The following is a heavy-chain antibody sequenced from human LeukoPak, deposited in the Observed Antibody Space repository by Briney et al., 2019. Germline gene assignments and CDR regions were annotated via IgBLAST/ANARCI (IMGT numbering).Heavy chain of an antibody. CDR3: AKDTFSSAETEGIDY. CDR1: GFTFDDYA. J-gene: IGHJ4*02. CDR2: ISGDGGST. Sequence: PGGSLRLSCAASGFTFDDYAMHWVRQAPGKGLEWVSLISGDGGSTYYADSVKGRFTISRDNSKNSLYLQMNSLRTEDTALYYCAKDTFSSAETEGIDYWGQGTLVTVSS. V-gene: IGHV3-43*02. D-gene: IGHD1-14*01.